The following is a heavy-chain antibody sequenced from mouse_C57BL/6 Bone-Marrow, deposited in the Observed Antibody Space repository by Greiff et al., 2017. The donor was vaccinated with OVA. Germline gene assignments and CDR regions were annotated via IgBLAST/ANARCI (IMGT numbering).Heavy chain of an antibody. CDR3: ARDLYWNAMDY. Sequence: EVKLVESGGGLVKPGGSLKLSCAASGFTFSSYAMSWVRQTPEKRLEWVATISDGGSYTYYPDNVKGRFTISRDNAKNYLYLQMSHLKSEDTAMYYCARDLYWNAMDYWGQGTSVTVSS. CDR2: ISDGGSYT. CDR1: GFTFSSYA. V-gene: IGHV5-4*01. D-gene: IGHD2-1*01. J-gene: IGHJ4*01.